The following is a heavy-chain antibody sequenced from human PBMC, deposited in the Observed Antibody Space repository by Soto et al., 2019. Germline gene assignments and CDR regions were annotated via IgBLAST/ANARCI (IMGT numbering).Heavy chain of an antibody. J-gene: IGHJ4*02. CDR3: ATGQVVAAQH. CDR1: GGSISSGGYS. Sequence: QLQLQESGSGLVKPSQTLSLTCAVSGGSISSGGYSWSWIRQPPGKGLAWIGYIYHSGSTYYHPALKRRVTISVARSKNKFALKLGSVPAADTAVYYWATGQVVAAQHWGQGTLVTVSS. D-gene: IGHD2-15*01. CDR2: IYHSGST. V-gene: IGHV4-30-2*01.